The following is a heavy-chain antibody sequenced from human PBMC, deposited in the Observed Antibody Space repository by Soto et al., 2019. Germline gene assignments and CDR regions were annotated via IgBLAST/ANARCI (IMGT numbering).Heavy chain of an antibody. V-gene: IGHV3-30*18. CDR3: AKDGGATTAFDI. D-gene: IGHD1-26*01. CDR2: ISYDGSNK. Sequence: GGSLRLSCAASGFTFSSYGMHWVRQAPGKGLEWVAVISYDGSNKYYADSVKGRFTISRDNSKNTLYLQMNSLRAEDTAVYYCAKDGGATTAFDIWGQGTMVTVSS. J-gene: IGHJ3*02. CDR1: GFTFSSYG.